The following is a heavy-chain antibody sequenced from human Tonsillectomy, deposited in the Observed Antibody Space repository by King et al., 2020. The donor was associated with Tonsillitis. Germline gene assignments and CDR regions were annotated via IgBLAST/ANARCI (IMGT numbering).Heavy chain of an antibody. CDR1: GFTFSSYA. CDR2: ISGSGGST. V-gene: IGHV3-23*04. Sequence: VQLVESGGGLVQPGGSLRLYCAASGFTFSSYAMSWVRQAPGKGLEWVSAISGSGGSTYYADSVKGRFTISRDNSKNTLYLQMNSLRAEDTAVYYCANGGSYYGNAFDIWGQGTMVTVSS. J-gene: IGHJ3*02. D-gene: IGHD1-26*01. CDR3: ANGGSYYGNAFDI.